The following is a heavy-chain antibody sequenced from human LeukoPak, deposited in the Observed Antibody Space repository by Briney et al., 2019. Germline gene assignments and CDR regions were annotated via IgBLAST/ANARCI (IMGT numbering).Heavy chain of an antibody. D-gene: IGHD1-26*01. J-gene: IGHJ4*02. Sequence: GGSLRLSCAASGFTFDDYAMHWVRQAPGKGLEWVSGISWNSGSIGCADSVKGRFTISRDNAKNSLYLQMNSLRAEDTALYYCAKDTWYGGYYFDYWGQGTLVTVSS. CDR2: ISWNSGSI. CDR1: GFTFDDYA. CDR3: AKDTWYGGYYFDY. V-gene: IGHV3-9*01.